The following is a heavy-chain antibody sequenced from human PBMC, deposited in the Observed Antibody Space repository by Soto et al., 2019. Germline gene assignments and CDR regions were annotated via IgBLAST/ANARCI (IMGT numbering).Heavy chain of an antibody. CDR1: GFTFDDYA. CDR3: AKDRSSSAAFDI. CDR2: ISWNSGSI. J-gene: IGHJ3*02. D-gene: IGHD6-6*01. Sequence: GGSLRLSCAASGFTFDDYAMHWVRQAPGKGLEWVSGISWNSGSIGYADSVKGRFTISRDNAKNSLYLQMNSLRAEDTALYYCAKDRSSSAAFDIWGQGTMVTVSS. V-gene: IGHV3-9*01.